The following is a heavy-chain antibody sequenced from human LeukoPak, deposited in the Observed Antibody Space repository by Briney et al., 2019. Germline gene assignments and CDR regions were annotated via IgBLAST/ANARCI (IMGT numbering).Heavy chain of an antibody. CDR2: IRKRSGSTI. Sequence: GGSLRLSCAASGFTFSDYYVSWIRQAPGKGLEWVSYIRKRSGSTIYYADSVKGRFTISRDNARNSLYLQMNSMSVEDTEVSSCERFAAGPVDYYYYGMDVWGQGPTVSVSS. V-gene: IGHV3-11*01. CDR1: GFTFSDYY. J-gene: IGHJ6*02. D-gene: IGHD6-13*01. CDR3: ERFAAGPVDYYYYGMDV.